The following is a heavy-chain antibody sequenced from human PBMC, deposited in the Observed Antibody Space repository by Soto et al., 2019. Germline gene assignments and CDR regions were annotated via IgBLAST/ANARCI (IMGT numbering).Heavy chain of an antibody. CDR1: EFTSSIYS. CDR3: ARDQHIDIVAIGSYGVDV. CDR2: ISYDASSK. Sequence: SCSVAEFTSSIYSLLWLRQARDKGLEWVAFISYDASSKNYADSLKGRFTLSRGNSHNTLYLQMSRLRPEGMAVYYCARDQHIDIVAIGSYGVDVLGQGHTVTVS. D-gene: IGHD5-12*01. V-gene: IGHV3-30*14. J-gene: IGHJ6*02.